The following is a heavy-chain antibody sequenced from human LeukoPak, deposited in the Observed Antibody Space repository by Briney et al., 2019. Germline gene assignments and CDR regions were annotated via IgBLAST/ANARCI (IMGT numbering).Heavy chain of an antibody. V-gene: IGHV4-4*07. J-gene: IGHJ4*02. CDR1: GGSISSYY. CDR2: LYTGRGT. Sequence: SETLSLTCTVSGGSISSYYWSWIRQPAGKGLEWIGRLYTGRGTDYNPSLKSRVTMSVDTSNNQFFLKLTSVTAADTAIYYCARESRVLIGDGYYLDSWGPGTLVIVSS. CDR3: ARESRVLIGDGYYLDS. D-gene: IGHD3-3*01.